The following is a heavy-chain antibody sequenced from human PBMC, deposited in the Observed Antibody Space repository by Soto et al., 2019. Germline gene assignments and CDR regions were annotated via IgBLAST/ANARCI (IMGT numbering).Heavy chain of an antibody. CDR2: IYSGGST. Sequence: LRLSCAASGFTVSSNYMSWVRQAPGKGLEWVSVIYSGGSTYYADSVKGRFTISRDNSKNTLYLQMNSLRAEDTAVYYCARDGSGAAAGTNYWGQGTLVTVSS. V-gene: IGHV3-53*01. CDR1: GFTVSSNY. CDR3: ARDGSGAAAGTNY. D-gene: IGHD6-13*01. J-gene: IGHJ4*02.